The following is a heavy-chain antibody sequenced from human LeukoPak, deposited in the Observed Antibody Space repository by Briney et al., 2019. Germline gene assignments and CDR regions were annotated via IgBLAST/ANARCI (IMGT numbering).Heavy chain of an antibody. CDR3: ARGSDDYKLGNH. CDR2: IYSSEYT. V-gene: IGHV4-39*01. J-gene: IGHJ5*02. Sequence: PSETLSLSCTVSGDSFDNSYCWTWVRQPPGKRPVWIGTIYSSEYTYYHPSLRSRATISADTSRNLFSLKLNSVTAADTAVYYCARGSDDYKLGNHWGHGTLVTVSS. D-gene: IGHD5-24*01. CDR1: GDSFDNSYC.